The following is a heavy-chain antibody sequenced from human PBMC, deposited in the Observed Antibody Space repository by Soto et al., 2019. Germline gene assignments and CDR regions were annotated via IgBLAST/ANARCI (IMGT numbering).Heavy chain of an antibody. V-gene: IGHV1-18*01. CDR2: ISAHNDNT. D-gene: IGHD1-1*01. CDR1: GYTFTSYG. Sequence: QVHLVQSGAEVKKPGASVKVSCKCSGYTFTSYGITWVRQAPGQGLEWMGWISAHNDNTDYAQKLQGRVTVTRDTSTSTAYMELRSLRSDDTAVYYCARGRYGDYWGQGPLVTVSS. CDR3: ARGRYGDY. J-gene: IGHJ4*02.